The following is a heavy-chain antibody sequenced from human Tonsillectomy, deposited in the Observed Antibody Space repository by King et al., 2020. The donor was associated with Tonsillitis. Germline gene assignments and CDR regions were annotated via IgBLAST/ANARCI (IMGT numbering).Heavy chain of an antibody. Sequence: QVQLQQWGAGLLKPSETLSLTCAVYGGSFSGYYWSWIRQPPGKGLEWIGEINHSGSTNYNPSLKSRVTISVDTSKNQFSLKLSSVTAADTAVYYCARTKGYCSSTSCYKLSYFDYWGQGTLVTVSS. D-gene: IGHD2-2*02. CDR1: GGSFSGYY. CDR3: ARTKGYCSSTSCYKLSYFDY. V-gene: IGHV4-34*01. CDR2: INHSGST. J-gene: IGHJ4*02.